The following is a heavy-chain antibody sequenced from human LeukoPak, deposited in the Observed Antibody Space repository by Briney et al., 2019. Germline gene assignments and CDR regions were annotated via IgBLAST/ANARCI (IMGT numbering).Heavy chain of an antibody. V-gene: IGHV1-69*04. D-gene: IGHD1-26*01. Sequence: GASVKVSCKASGGTFSSYAISWVRQAPGQGLEWMGRIIPILGIANYAQKFQGRVTITADKSTSTAYMELSSLRSEDTAVYYCATRLPGQTTWEQNFDYWGQGTLVTVSS. CDR2: IIPILGIA. J-gene: IGHJ4*02. CDR1: GGTFSSYA. CDR3: ATRLPGQTTWEQNFDY.